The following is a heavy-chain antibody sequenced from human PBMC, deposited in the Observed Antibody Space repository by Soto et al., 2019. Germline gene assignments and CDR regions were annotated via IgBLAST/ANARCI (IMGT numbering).Heavy chain of an antibody. CDR1: GYIFTSYG. Sequence: QVQLVQSGAEVKNPGASVKVSCKTSGYIFTSYGIGWARQAPGQGLEWMGWINTYNGKTNYAQNLQGRVTLTTDTSTSTAYMELRCLRSNDTAIYYCAMVDVYVTPSPQDVWGQGTTVTVSS. J-gene: IGHJ6*02. D-gene: IGHD3-16*01. V-gene: IGHV1-18*01. CDR3: AMVDVYVTPSPQDV. CDR2: INTYNGKT.